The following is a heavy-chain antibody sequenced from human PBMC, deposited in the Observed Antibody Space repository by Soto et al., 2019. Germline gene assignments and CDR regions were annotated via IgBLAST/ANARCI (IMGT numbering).Heavy chain of an antibody. V-gene: IGHV1-18*01. CDR3: VRIVGADRRWFDP. J-gene: IGHJ5*02. Sequence: GASVKVSCKASGYTFTNYGISWVRQAPGQGLEWMGWISAYNGNTNYAQKLQGRVTMTTDTSTSTAYMELRTLRSDDTALYYCVRIVGADRRWFDPWGQGTLVTVSS. CDR2: ISAYNGNT. D-gene: IGHD1-26*01. CDR1: GYTFTNYG.